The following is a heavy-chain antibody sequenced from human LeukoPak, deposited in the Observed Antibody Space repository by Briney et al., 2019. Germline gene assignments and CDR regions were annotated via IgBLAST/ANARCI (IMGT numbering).Heavy chain of an antibody. J-gene: IGHJ4*02. D-gene: IGHD7-27*01. CDR1: VYTFTSYG. CDR3: ARGRQTGEEDY. V-gene: IGHV1-18*01. Sequence: ASVKVSCKDSVYTFTSYGISWVRQAPGQGLEWVGWISVYNGNTNYAQKLQGRVTLTTDTSTSTAYMELRSLRSDDTAVYYCARGRQTGEEDYWGQGTLVTVSS. CDR2: ISVYNGNT.